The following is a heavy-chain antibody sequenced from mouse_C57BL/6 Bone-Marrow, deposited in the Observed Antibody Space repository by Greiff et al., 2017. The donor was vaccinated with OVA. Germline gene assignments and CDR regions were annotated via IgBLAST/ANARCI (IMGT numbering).Heavy chain of an antibody. CDR3: ARRYGYDGNAMDY. J-gene: IGHJ4*01. V-gene: IGHV5-15*01. CDR2: ISHLAYSI. D-gene: IGHD2-2*01. Sequence: EVMLVESGRGLVQPGGSLKLSCAASGFTFSDYGMAWVRQAPRKGPEWVAFISHLAYSIYYADTVTGRFPISSENAKNTLYLEMSSLRSEDTAMYYCARRYGYDGNAMDYWGQGTSVTVSS. CDR1: GFTFSDYG.